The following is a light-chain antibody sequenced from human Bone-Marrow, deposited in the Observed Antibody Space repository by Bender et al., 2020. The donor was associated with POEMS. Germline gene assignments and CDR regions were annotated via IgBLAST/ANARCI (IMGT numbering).Light chain of an antibody. J-gene: IGLJ2*01. CDR1: SSDVGTYNY. CDR3: SSYTSSSTVVV. CDR2: DVR. Sequence: QSALTQPASVSGSPGQSITISCTGTSSDVGTYNYVSWYQQYPGKAPKLMIYDVRNRPSGVSNRFSGSKSGNTASLTISGLQAEDEADYYCSSYTSSSTVVVFGGGTKLTVL. V-gene: IGLV2-14*03.